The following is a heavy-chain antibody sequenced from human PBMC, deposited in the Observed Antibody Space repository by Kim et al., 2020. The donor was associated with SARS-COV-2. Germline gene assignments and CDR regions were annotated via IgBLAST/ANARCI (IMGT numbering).Heavy chain of an antibody. V-gene: IGHV4-34*01. J-gene: IGHJ3*02. D-gene: IGHD6-6*01. Sequence: NYNPALKIRVTIAVDPAKTQFPLKLSSVTAADTAVYYWARAKGPRRAFDIWGQGTMVTVSS. CDR3: ARAKGPRRAFDI.